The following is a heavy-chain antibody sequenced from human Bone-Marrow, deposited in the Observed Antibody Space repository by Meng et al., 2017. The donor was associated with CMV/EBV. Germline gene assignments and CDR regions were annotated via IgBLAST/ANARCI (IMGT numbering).Heavy chain of an antibody. J-gene: IGHJ4*02. D-gene: IGHD3-3*01. CDR1: GGSISSSSYY. V-gene: IGHV4-39*07. CDR3: ARGINDFWSGYTPPDY. CDR2: IYYSGST. Sequence: SETLSLTCTVSGGSISSSSYYWGWIRQPPGKGLEWIGSIYYSGSTYYNPSLKSRVTISVDTSKNQFSLKLSSVTAADTAVYYCARGINDFWSGYTPPDYWGQGTLVTVSS.